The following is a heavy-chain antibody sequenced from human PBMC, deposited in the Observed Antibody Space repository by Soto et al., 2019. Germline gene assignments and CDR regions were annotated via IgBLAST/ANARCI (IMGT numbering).Heavy chain of an antibody. Sequence: GGSLRLSCAASGFTFDDYAMHWVRQAPGKGLEWVSGISWNSGSIGYADSVKGRFTISRGNAKNSLYLQMNSLRAEDTALYYCAKDKAGIYWYFDLWGRGTLVTVSS. CDR3: AKDKAGIYWYFDL. D-gene: IGHD6-19*01. J-gene: IGHJ2*01. CDR2: ISWNSGSI. CDR1: GFTFDDYA. V-gene: IGHV3-9*01.